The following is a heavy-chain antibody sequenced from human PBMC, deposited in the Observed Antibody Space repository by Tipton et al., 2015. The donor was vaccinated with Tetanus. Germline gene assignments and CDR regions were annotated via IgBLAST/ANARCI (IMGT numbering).Heavy chain of an antibody. V-gene: IGHV3-23*01. Sequence: SLRLSCAASGFTFSSYAMSWVRQAPGKGLEWVSAISGSGGSTYYADSVKGRFTISRDNSKNTLYLQMNSLRAEDTAVYYCARLPMNYDSSGYYLTWGQGTMVTVSS. D-gene: IGHD3-22*01. CDR1: GFTFSSYA. J-gene: IGHJ3*01. CDR3: ARLPMNYDSSGYYLT. CDR2: ISGSGGST.